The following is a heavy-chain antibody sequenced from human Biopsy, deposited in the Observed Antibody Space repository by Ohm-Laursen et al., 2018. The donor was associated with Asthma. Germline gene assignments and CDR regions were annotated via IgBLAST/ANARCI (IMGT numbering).Heavy chain of an antibody. J-gene: IGHJ4*02. CDR3: ARDGPELPTELDY. D-gene: IGHD1-14*01. V-gene: IGHV3-30*03. CDR2: ILFDGRKI. Sequence: SSLRLSCAASGFNFHNYGMNWVRRAPGKGLEWVAQILFDGRKINYPDSVKGRFTISRDNAKNSLYLQMDSLRAEDTAVYYCARDGPELPTELDYWGPGTLVTVSS. CDR1: GFNFHNYG.